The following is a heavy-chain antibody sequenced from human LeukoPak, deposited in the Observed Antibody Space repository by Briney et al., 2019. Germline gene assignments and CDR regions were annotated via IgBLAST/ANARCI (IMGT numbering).Heavy chain of an antibody. D-gene: IGHD6-19*01. CDR3: ATEQPVAGTGGDAFDY. CDR2: FDPEDGET. Sequence: ASVKVSCKASGYTFTSYGISWVRQAPGQGLEWMGGFDPEDGETIYAQKFQGRVTMTEDTSTDTAYMELSSLRSEDTAVYYCATEQPVAGTGGDAFDYWGQGTLVTVSS. V-gene: IGHV1-24*01. CDR1: GYTFTSYG. J-gene: IGHJ4*02.